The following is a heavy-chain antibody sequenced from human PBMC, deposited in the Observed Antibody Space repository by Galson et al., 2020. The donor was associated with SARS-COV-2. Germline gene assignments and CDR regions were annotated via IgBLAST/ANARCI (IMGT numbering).Heavy chain of an antibody. J-gene: IGHJ4*02. D-gene: IGHD6-13*01. V-gene: IGHV4-39*07. Sequence: SETLSLTCTVSAGSISSSSYYWGWNRQPPGQGLEWIGSIYYSGSTYYNPTIKSRVTISVDKTKNQFSLKLSSVTAADTAVYYCSRDPQAAAGTLFDYWGQGALVTVSS. CDR1: AGSISSSSYY. CDR2: IYYSGST. CDR3: SRDPQAAAGTLFDY.